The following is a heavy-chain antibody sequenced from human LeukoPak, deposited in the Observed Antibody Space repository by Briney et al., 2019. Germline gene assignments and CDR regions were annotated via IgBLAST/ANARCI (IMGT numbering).Heavy chain of an antibody. J-gene: IGHJ4*02. CDR2: IDHSGST. Sequence: SETLSLTCAVYGGSFSGYYWSWIRQPPGKGLEWIGEIDHSGSTNYNPSLKSRVTISVDTSKNQFSLKLSSVTAADTAVYYCARSGITIFGVVIGFFDYWGQGTLVTVSS. CDR3: ARSGITIFGVVIGFFDY. CDR1: GGSFSGYY. V-gene: IGHV4-34*01. D-gene: IGHD3-3*01.